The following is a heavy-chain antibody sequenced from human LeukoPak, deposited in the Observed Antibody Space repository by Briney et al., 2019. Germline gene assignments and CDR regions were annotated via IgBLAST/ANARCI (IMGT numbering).Heavy chain of an antibody. V-gene: IGHV4-38-2*02. CDR1: GYSISSGYY. J-gene: IGHJ4*02. CDR2: IYHSGST. D-gene: IGHD3-10*01. Sequence: SETLSLTCTVSGYSISSGYYWGWIRQPPAKGREWIGSIYHSGSTYYNPSLNSRVTISVDTSKNQFSLKLSSVTAAAPAVYYCARGIYGSGFLDEHYFDYWGQGTLVTVSS. CDR3: ARGIYGSGFLDEHYFDY.